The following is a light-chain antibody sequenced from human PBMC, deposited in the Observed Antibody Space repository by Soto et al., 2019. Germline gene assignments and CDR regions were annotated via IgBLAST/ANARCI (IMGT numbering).Light chain of an antibody. CDR1: ISNVGNNT. CDR3: AAWDDSLDGVV. CDR2: TNN. V-gene: IGLV1-44*01. Sequence: QPVLTQPPSASGTPGQSVTISCSGSISNVGNNTVNWYQQLPQTAPKLLIYTNNQRPSGVSDRFSGSKSGTSASLAISGLQPDDEADYHSAAWDDSLDGVVFGGGTKVTVL. J-gene: IGLJ2*01.